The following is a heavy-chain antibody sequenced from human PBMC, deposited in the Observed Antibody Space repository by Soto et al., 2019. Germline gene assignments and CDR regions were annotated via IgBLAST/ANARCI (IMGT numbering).Heavy chain of an antibody. CDR3: AILGTYYFDNSDNYFDF. CDR1: GYSFNNYW. Sequence: ESLKISCKVSGYSFNNYWIAWVRQAPGQRLEWMGWINAGNGNTKFSQKFQGRVTITRDTSASTAYMELRGLRSEDTAVYYCAILGTYYFDNSDNYFDFWGQGTLVTVSS. J-gene: IGHJ4*02. CDR2: INAGNGNT. D-gene: IGHD3-22*01. V-gene: IGHV1-3*01.